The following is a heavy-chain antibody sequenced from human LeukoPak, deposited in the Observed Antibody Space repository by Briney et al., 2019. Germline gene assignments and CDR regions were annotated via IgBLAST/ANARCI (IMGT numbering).Heavy chain of an antibody. CDR1: GFTFSSYG. D-gene: IGHD6-13*01. V-gene: IGHV3-33*01. Sequence: GRSLRLSCAASGFTFSSYGMHWVRQAPGKGLEWVAVIWYDGSNKYYADSVKGRFTISGDNSKNTLYLQMNSLRAEDTAVYYCARIAAADHDAFDIWGQGTMVTVSS. CDR2: IWYDGSNK. J-gene: IGHJ3*02. CDR3: ARIAAADHDAFDI.